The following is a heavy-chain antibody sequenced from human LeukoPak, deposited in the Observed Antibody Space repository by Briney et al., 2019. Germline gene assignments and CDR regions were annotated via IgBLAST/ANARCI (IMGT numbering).Heavy chain of an antibody. Sequence: PSETLSLTCAVSGGAISGYYCSWIRQPPGKGLEWIGYVYYSGNTKYNPSLKSRVTMSVDTSKNQFSLRLSSVTARDTAVYYCARHGDSSSYYFDYWGQGTLVTVSS. V-gene: IGHV4-59*08. D-gene: IGHD6-6*01. CDR3: ARHGDSSSYYFDY. CDR1: GGAISGYY. J-gene: IGHJ4*02. CDR2: VYYSGNT.